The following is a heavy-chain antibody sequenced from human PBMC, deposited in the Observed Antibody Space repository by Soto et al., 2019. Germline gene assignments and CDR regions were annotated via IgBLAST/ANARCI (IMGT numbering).Heavy chain of an antibody. D-gene: IGHD1-1*01. J-gene: IGHJ4*02. CDR3: ARGRYGDY. V-gene: IGHV1-18*01. CDR1: GYTFTSYG. Sequence: QVHLVQSGAEVKKPGASVKVSCKASGYTFTSYGITWVRQAPGQGLEWMGWISAHNVNTDYAQKLQGRVIVTRDTSTRTAYMELRSLRSADTAVYYCARGRYGDYWGQGALVTVSS. CDR2: ISAHNVNT.